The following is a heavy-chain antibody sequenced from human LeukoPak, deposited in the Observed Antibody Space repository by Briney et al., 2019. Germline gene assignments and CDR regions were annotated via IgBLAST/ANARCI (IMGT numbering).Heavy chain of an antibody. CDR2: ISYDGSNK. D-gene: IGHD2-8*01. CDR3: AKDVGYCTNGVCYSFDY. Sequence: PGRSLRLSCAASGFTFSSYGMHWVRQAPGKGLEWVAVISYDGSNKYYADSVKGRFTISRDNSKNTLYLQMNSLRAEDTAVYYCAKDVGYCTNGVCYSFDYWGQGTLVTVSS. J-gene: IGHJ4*02. CDR1: GFTFSSYG. V-gene: IGHV3-30*18.